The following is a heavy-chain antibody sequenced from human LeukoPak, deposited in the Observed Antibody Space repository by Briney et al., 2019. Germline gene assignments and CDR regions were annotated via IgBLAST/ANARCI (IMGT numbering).Heavy chain of an antibody. V-gene: IGHV1-46*01. Sequence: ASVKVSCKASGYTFTSYYMHWVRQAPGQGLEWMGIINPSGGSTSYAQKFQGRVTMTRDTSTSTVYMELSSLRSEDTAVYYCARHRPLAAAGTGFDYWGQGTLVTVSS. D-gene: IGHD6-13*01. J-gene: IGHJ4*02. CDR1: GYTFTSYY. CDR2: INPSGGST. CDR3: ARHRPLAAAGTGFDY.